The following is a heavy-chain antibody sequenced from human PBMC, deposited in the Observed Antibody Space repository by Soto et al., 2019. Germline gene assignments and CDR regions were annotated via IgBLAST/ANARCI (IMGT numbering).Heavy chain of an antibody. CDR1: GDSVSSNRAG. V-gene: IGHV6-1*01. D-gene: IGHD1-1*01. CDR2: TYYRSKWYN. CDR3: ARGSWDDVTGHYYMDV. J-gene: IGHJ6*03. Sequence: SQTLSLTCDISGDSVSSNRAGWNWIRQTPSRGLEWLGRTYYRSKWYNNYAVSVKSRVTVNPDTAKNQFSLQLNSVTPEDTAVYYCARGSWDDVTGHYYMDVWGKGTTLTVSS.